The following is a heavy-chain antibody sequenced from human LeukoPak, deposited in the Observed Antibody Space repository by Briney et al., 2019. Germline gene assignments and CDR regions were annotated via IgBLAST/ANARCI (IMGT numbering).Heavy chain of an antibody. CDR3: ARGGGPMIRSDFDF. D-gene: IGHD3-10*01. V-gene: IGHV3-48*02. J-gene: IGHJ4*02. CDR1: GFSFSFYS. Sequence: PGGSLRLSCTASGFSFSFYSMNWVRQAPGRGLEWISYISSSSSLIYYADSVKGRFTISRDNAKNSLYLHMDSLKDEDTAVYYCARGGGPMIRSDFDFWGQGTLVTVSS. CDR2: ISSSSSLI.